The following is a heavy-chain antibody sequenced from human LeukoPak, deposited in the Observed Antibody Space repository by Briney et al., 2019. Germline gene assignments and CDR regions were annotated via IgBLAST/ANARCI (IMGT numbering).Heavy chain of an antibody. CDR2: ISKDGSKK. Sequence: GGSLRLSCAASIFVFSSFGMHWVRQAPGKGPDWVPTISKDGSKKYYGDSVKGRLTISRDNSKNKLYLQMDSVRGEDTAAYYCAKEEDGYWGQGTLVTVSS. CDR3: AKEEDGY. D-gene: IGHD2-15*01. J-gene: IGHJ4*02. CDR1: IFVFSSFG. V-gene: IGHV3-30*18.